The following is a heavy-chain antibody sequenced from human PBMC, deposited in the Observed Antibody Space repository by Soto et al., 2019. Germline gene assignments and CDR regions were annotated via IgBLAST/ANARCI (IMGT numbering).Heavy chain of an antibody. V-gene: IGHV3-21*01. Sequence: EVQLVESGGGLVKPGGSLRLSCSASGFTFSSDSMNWVRQAPGKGLEWVSSISSSSSYIYYADSVKGPFTTSRDNAKNSLCLQMTSLRAEDTAVYYCERAAHEDGPNWFDPWGQGTPVTVSS. CDR3: ERAAHEDGPNWFDP. D-gene: IGHD2-15*01. CDR1: GFTFSSDS. CDR2: ISSSSSYI. J-gene: IGHJ5*02.